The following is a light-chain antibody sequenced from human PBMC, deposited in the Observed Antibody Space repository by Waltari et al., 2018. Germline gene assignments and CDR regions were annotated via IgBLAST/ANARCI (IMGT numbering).Light chain of an antibody. CDR1: KLGDKY. CDR2: QDS. CDR3: QAWDSSTAV. J-gene: IGLJ2*01. Sequence: SYELTQPPSVSVSPGQPASITCSGDKLGDKYACWYQQKPGQSPVLVIYQDSKRPSGIPERCSGSNSGNTATLTISGTQAMDEADYYCQAWDSSTAVFGGGTKLTVL. V-gene: IGLV3-1*01.